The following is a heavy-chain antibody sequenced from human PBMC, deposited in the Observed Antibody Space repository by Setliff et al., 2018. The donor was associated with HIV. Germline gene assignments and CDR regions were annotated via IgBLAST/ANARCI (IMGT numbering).Heavy chain of an antibody. D-gene: IGHD6-13*01. Sequence: PGESLKISCKGSGYSFTNYWIAWVRQMPGRGLEWMGIIYPGDSVKGRFTISRGNAKNSLYLQMNSLRAEDTAVYYCARDLSPGITAPLDYWGQGTLVTVSS. J-gene: IGHJ4*02. CDR1: GYSFTNYW. V-gene: IGHV5-51*01. CDR3: ARDLSPGITAPLDY. CDR2: IYPGDSV.